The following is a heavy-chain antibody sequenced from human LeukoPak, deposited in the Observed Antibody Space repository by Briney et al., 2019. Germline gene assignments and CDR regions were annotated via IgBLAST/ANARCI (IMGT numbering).Heavy chain of an antibody. D-gene: IGHD2-21*02. CDR1: GVSISSSYY. J-gene: IGHJ4*02. CDR2: IYYSGST. V-gene: IGHV4-39*01. CDR3: ARQVVVTAPFDY. Sequence: SETLPLTCTVSGVSISSSYYWGWIRQPPGKGLEWIGSIYYSGSTYYNPSLKSRVTISVDTSKNQFSLKLSSVTAADTAVYYCARQVVVTAPFDYWGQGTLVTVSS.